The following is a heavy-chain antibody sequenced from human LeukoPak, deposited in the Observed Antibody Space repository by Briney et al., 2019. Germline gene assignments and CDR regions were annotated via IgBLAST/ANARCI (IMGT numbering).Heavy chain of an antibody. J-gene: IGHJ4*02. CDR2: MNPNSGNT. D-gene: IGHD5-12*01. CDR1: GYTFTSYD. CDR3: ARDSGYDWGYFDY. Sequence: ASVKVSCKASGYTFTSYDINWVRRATGQGLEWMGWMNPNSGNTGYAQKFQGRVTMTRNTSISTAYMELSSLRSEDTAVYYCARDSGYDWGYFDYWGQGTLVTVSS. V-gene: IGHV1-8*01.